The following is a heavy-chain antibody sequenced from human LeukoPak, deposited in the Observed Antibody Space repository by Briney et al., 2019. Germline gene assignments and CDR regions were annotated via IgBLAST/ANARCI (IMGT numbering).Heavy chain of an antibody. J-gene: IGHJ4*02. CDR1: GVSVSSGSNY. CDR2: IYSSGST. D-gene: IGHD1-26*01. CDR3: ARLFHPALSGNYPFDY. V-gene: IGHV4-61*01. Sequence: SETLSLTCTVSGVSVSSGSNYWSWIRQPPGKGLEWIGYIYSSGSTDYNPSLKSRVTISVDTAKNQFSLKLSSVTAADTAMYYCARLFHPALSGNYPFDYWGQGTLVTVPS.